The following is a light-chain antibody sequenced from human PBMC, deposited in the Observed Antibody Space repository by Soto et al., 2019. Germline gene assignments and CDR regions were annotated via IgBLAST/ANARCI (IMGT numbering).Light chain of an antibody. CDR2: DVT. Sequence: QSVLTQPRSVSGSPGQSVTISCTGSSSDVGGYDYVSWFQQHPGKAPKLIIYDVTKRPSGVPDRLSGSKSGNTASLTISGLQAEDESDYYCCSYAGSYTYVFGTGTKLTVL. V-gene: IGLV2-11*01. CDR3: CSYAGSYTYV. J-gene: IGLJ1*01. CDR1: SSDVGGYDY.